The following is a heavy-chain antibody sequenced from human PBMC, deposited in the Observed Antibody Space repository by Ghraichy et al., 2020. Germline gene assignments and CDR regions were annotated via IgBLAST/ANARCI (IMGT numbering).Heavy chain of an antibody. CDR3: TKARIAGAYGGVLQLDP. Sequence: GGSLRLSCAASGFTFSNYAMSWVRQAPGKGLEWVSAISGSGGSTYYADSVKGRFTISRDSSTNTLYLQMISLRVEDTAVYYCTKARIAGAYGGVLQLDPWGQGTLVTVSS. D-gene: IGHD6-19*01. V-gene: IGHV3-23*01. CDR2: ISGSGGST. CDR1: GFTFSNYA. J-gene: IGHJ5*02.